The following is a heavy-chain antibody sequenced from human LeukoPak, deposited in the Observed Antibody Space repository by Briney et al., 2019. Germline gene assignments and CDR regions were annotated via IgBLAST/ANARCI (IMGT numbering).Heavy chain of an antibody. CDR2: MNPNSGNT. CDR1: GYTFTSYD. CDR3: ARPRHYYDSSGPNAFDI. V-gene: IGHV1-8*03. Sequence: GASVKVSCKASGYTFTSYDINWVRQATGQGLEWMGWMNPNSGNTGYAQRFQGRVTITRNTSISTAYMELSSLRSEDTAVYYCARPRHYYDSSGPNAFDIWGQGTMVTVSS. J-gene: IGHJ3*02. D-gene: IGHD3-22*01.